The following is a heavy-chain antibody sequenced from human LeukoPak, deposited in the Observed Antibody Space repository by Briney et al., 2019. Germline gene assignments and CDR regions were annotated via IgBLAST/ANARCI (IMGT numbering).Heavy chain of an antibody. CDR3: ARMYSGSYLNHYYYYYYMDV. CDR1: GGSISSSSYY. D-gene: IGHD1-26*01. CDR2: IYYSKCT. J-gene: IGHJ6*03. Sequence: PSEKVSLTCTVYGGSISSSSYYWGWIRQPPGKGLEWIGNIYYSKCTQYNPSLKSRATIAVDTSKNQFSLKLSSVTAADTAVYYCARMYSGSYLNHYYYYYYMDVWGKGTTVT. V-gene: IGHV4-39*01.